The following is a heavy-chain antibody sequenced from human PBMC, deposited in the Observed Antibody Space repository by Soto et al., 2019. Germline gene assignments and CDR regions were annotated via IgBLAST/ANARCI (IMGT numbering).Heavy chain of an antibody. CDR3: ARVLCSSTSCYRFDP. J-gene: IGHJ5*02. Sequence: SETLSLTCTVSGGSISSGVYYWSWIRHHPGKGLEWIGYIYYSGSTYYNPSLKSRVTISVDTSKNQFSLKLSSVTAADTAVYYCARVLCSSTSCYRFDPWGQGTLVAVYS. CDR1: GGSISSGVYY. V-gene: IGHV4-31*03. CDR2: IYYSGST. D-gene: IGHD2-2*01.